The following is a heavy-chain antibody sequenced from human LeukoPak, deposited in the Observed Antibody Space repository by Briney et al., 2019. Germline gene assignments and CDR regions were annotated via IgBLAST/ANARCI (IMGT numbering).Heavy chain of an antibody. CDR2: INAGNGNT. V-gene: IGHV1-3*01. Sequence: GASVKVSCKASGYTFTSYAMRWVRQAPGQRLEWMGWINAGNGNTKYSQEFQGRVTITRDTSASTAYMELSRLRSDDTAVYYCALSSGYYVGPGYWGQGTLVTVSS. CDR3: ALSSGYYVGPGY. D-gene: IGHD3-22*01. J-gene: IGHJ4*02. CDR1: GYTFTSYA.